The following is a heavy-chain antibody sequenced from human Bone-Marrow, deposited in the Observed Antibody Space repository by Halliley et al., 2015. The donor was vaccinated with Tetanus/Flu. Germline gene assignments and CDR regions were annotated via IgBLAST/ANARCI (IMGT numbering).Heavy chain of an antibody. Sequence: VSVFYSEGGTFYTAPVKGRLTISCDNSKKTLYLQMNSLRADASAVYYCARVGYKYGYGSFDYWGQGKLVTGSS. CDR3: ARVGYKYGYGSFDY. J-gene: IGHJ4*02. CDR2: FYSEGGT. V-gene: IGHV3-53*01. D-gene: IGHD5-18*01.